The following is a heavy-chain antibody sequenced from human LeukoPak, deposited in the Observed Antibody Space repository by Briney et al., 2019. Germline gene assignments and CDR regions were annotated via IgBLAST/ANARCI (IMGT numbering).Heavy chain of an antibody. D-gene: IGHD2-15*01. CDR1: GGSISSYY. J-gene: IGHJ4*02. CDR3: ARFCSGGRCPDY. V-gene: IGHV4-59*01. Sequence: SETLSLTCTVSGGSISSYYWTWIRQPPGKGLERIGYIYYSGSTNYNPSLKSRVTISVDTSKNQFSLKLSSVTAADTAVYYCARFCSGGRCPDYWGQGTLVTVSS. CDR2: IYYSGST.